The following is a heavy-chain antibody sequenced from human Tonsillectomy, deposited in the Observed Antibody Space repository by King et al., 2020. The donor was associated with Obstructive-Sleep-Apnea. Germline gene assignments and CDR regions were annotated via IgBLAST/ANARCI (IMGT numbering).Heavy chain of an antibody. CDR1: GFTVSSYA. J-gene: IGHJ3*02. Sequence: VQLVESGGGLVQPGGSLRLSCAASGFTVSSYAMNWVRPAPGKGLEWVSGISGRGGSADYADSLKGRFTISRDNSKDTLFLQMNSLRAEDTAVYYCAKDRRVGDYPGNAFDIWGQGTMVTVSS. CDR3: AKDRRVGDYPGNAFDI. CDR2: ISGRGGSA. V-gene: IGHV3-23*04. D-gene: IGHD4-17*01.